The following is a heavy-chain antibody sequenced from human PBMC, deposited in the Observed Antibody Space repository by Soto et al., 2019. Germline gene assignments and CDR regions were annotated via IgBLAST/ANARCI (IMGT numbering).Heavy chain of an antibody. CDR1: GFTFSHYA. CDR2: MSYDGSNE. CDR3: AKDGSHNFDY. Sequence: QVQLVESGGGVVQPGRSLRLSCAASGFTFSHYAMHWVRQAPGKGLEWVALMSYDGSNEYYADSVKGRFTISRDNSTTTLYLQMNSLRAEDTAVYYCAKDGSHNFDYWGQGTLVTVSS. J-gene: IGHJ4*02. D-gene: IGHD1-26*01. V-gene: IGHV3-30*18.